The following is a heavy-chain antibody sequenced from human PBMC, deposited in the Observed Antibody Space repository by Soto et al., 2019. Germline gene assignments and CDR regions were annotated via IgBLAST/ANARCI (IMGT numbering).Heavy chain of an antibody. V-gene: IGHV4-30-4*01. Sequence: SETLSLTCTVSGGSLSSYYWSWIRQPPGKGLEWIGYIYYSGSTYYNPSLKSRVTISIDTSKNQFSLKLNSVTAADTAVYYCARERVVKSQYESWSGSYTAYYFDYWGQGTPVTVSS. CDR3: ARERVVKSQYESWSGSYTAYYFDY. J-gene: IGHJ4*02. CDR2: IYYSGST. D-gene: IGHD3-3*01. CDR1: GGSLSSYY.